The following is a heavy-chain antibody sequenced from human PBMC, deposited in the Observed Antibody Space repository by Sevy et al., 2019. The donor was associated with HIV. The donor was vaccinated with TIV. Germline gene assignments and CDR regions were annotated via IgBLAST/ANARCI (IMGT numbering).Heavy chain of an antibody. J-gene: IGHJ5*02. CDR2: FDPQNGET. D-gene: IGHD2-15*01. V-gene: IGHV1-24*01. Sequence: ASVKVSCKVSGYTLTKLSIHWVRQPPGKGLEWMGDFDPQNGETIYAERFQGRLTLTEDTSTDMVYMEVSSLTSDDTAVYYCAAVGLRYFSGSSSYQGDWFDPWGQGTLVTVSS. CDR1: GYTLTKLS. CDR3: AAVGLRYFSGSSSYQGDWFDP.